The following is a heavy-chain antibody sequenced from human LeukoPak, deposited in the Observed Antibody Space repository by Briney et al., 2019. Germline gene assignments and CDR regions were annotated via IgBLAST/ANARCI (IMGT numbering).Heavy chain of an antibody. CDR1: GGSISSYY. J-gene: IGHJ5*02. CDR3: ARVPRHCSSTSCYLYNWFDP. V-gene: IGHV4-59*01. CDR2: IYYSGST. D-gene: IGHD2-2*01. Sequence: SVTLSLTCTVSGGSISSYYWSWIRQPPGKGLEWIGYIYYSGSTNYNPSLKSRVTISVDTSKNQFSLKLSSVTAADTAVYYCARVPRHCSSTSCYLYNWFDPWGQGTLVPVSS.